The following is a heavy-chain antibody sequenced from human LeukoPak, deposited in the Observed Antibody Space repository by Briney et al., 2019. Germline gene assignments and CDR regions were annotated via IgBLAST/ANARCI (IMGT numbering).Heavy chain of an antibody. CDR1: GFTFSSYA. CDR3: ARDLQSSNWFDP. CDR2: ISYDGSNK. J-gene: IGHJ5*02. D-gene: IGHD5-24*01. Sequence: GGSLRLSCGASGFTFSSYAMHWVRQAPGKGLEWVAVISYDGSNKYYADSVKGRFTISRDNSKNTLYLQMNSLRAEDTAVYYCARDLQSSNWFDPWGQGTLVTVSS. V-gene: IGHV3-30-3*01.